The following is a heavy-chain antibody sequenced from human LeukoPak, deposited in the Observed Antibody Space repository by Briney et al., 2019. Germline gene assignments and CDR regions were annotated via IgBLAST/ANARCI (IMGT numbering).Heavy chain of an antibody. V-gene: IGHV4-39*01. D-gene: IGHD1-26*01. CDR3: ARLFRKLGRFDY. CDR1: GGSISSSSYY. CDR2: IYYSGST. Sequence: PSETLSLTCTVSGGSISSSSYYWGWIRQPPGKGLEWIGSIYYSGSTYYNPSLKSRVTISVDTSKNQLSLKLSSVTAADTAVYYCARLFRKLGRFDYWGQGTLVTVSS. J-gene: IGHJ4*02.